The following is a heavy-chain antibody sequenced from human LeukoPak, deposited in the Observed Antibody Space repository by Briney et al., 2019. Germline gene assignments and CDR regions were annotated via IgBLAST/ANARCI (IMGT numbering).Heavy chain of an antibody. J-gene: IGHJ6*03. CDR1: GFTFSNYA. Sequence: GGSLRLSCAASGFTFSNYAMSWVRQAPGMGLEWVAVIAYDGSNKYDADSVKGRFTISRDNSKNTLYLQMNSLRAEDTAVYYCAREDIVVIPAAPDYYYYYMDVWGKGTTVTVSS. CDR2: IAYDGSNK. V-gene: IGHV3-30-3*01. CDR3: AREDIVVIPAAPDYYYYYMDV. D-gene: IGHD2-2*01.